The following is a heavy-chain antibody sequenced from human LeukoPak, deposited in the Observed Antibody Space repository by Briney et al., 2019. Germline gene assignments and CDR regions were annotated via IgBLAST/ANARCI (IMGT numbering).Heavy chain of an antibody. CDR3: ARAIGIAVAGTYYYYYMDV. J-gene: IGHJ6*03. D-gene: IGHD6-19*01. Sequence: SVKVSCKASGGTFSSYAISWVRQAPGQGLEWMGGIIPIFGTANYAQKFQGRVTITTEESTSTAYMELSILRSEDTALYYCARAIGIAVAGTYYYYYMDVWGKGTTVTVSS. V-gene: IGHV1-69*05. CDR2: IIPIFGTA. CDR1: GGTFSSYA.